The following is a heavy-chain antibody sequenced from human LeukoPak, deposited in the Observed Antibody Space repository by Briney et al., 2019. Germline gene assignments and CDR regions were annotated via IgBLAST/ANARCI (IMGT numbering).Heavy chain of an antibody. CDR2: ISYDGSNK. V-gene: IGHV3-30*04. CDR1: GFTFSSYS. J-gene: IGHJ6*04. Sequence: GGSLRLSCAASGFTFSSYSIHWVRQAPGKGLEWVAVISYDGSNKYYADSVKGRFTISRDNSKNTLYLQMNSLRAEDTAVYCCAREPFGGYQYYYYYYGMDVWGKGTTVTVSS. CDR3: AREPFGGYQYYYYYYGMDV. D-gene: IGHD3-16*01.